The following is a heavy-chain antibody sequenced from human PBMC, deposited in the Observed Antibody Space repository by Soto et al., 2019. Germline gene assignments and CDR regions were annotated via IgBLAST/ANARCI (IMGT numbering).Heavy chain of an antibody. J-gene: IGHJ4*02. CDR3: AKDSGSGWYYFDF. V-gene: IGHV3-30*04. CDR2: ISYDGSNK. CDR1: GFTFSSYA. D-gene: IGHD6-19*01. Sequence: GGSLRLSCAASGFTFSSYAMHWVRQAPGKGLEWVAVISYDGSNKYYADSVKGRFTISRDNSKNTLYLQMNSLRAEDTAVYYCAKDSGSGWYYFDFWGQGTLVPVSS.